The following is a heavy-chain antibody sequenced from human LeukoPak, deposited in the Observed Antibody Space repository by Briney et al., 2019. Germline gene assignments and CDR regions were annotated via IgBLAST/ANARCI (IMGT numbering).Heavy chain of an antibody. Sequence: GGSLRLSCAASGFTFSSYAMTWVRQAPGKGLEWVSGISGGGGSTYYADAVRGRFTISRDNSKNTLYLQMNSLRAEDTAVYYCAKDLSGSSWSKTFDHWGQGTLVTVSS. V-gene: IGHV3-23*01. CDR3: AKDLSGSSWSKTFDH. D-gene: IGHD2-15*01. J-gene: IGHJ4*02. CDR1: GFTFSSYA. CDR2: ISGGGGST.